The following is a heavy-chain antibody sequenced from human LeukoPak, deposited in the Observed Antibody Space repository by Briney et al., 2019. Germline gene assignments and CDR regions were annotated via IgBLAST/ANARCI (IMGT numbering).Heavy chain of an antibody. J-gene: IGHJ4*02. Sequence: SETLSLTCTVSGGSISSSSYYWGWIRQPPGKGLEWIGSIYYTGSTYYNPSLKSRVAMSVDASKNQFSLKLSSVTAADTAVYYCARHHPFWSGYVYYLDYWGQGTLATVSS. D-gene: IGHD3-3*01. CDR3: ARHHPFWSGYVYYLDY. CDR2: IYYTGST. V-gene: IGHV4-39*01. CDR1: GGSISSSSYY.